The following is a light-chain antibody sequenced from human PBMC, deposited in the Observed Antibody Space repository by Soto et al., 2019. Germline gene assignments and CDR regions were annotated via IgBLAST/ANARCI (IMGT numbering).Light chain of an antibody. Sequence: EIVLTQSPDTLSLSPGEGATLSCRASQSLRSGYLSWYQQKPGQAPRLLIHAASSRTPGIPRRFSGSGSGTDFTLTVSRLEPAVSAVYFCPRFGPGTKVDIK. J-gene: IGKJ3*01. CDR3: PR. CDR2: AAS. CDR1: QSLRSGY. V-gene: IGKV3-20*01.